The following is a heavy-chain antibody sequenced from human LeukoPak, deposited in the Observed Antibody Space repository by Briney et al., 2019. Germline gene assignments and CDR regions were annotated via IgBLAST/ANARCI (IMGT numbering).Heavy chain of an antibody. J-gene: IGHJ4*02. D-gene: IGHD3-16*02. V-gene: IGHV1-18*01. CDR3: VRSYGLEGDY. CDR1: GYSFNGYG. CDR2: IAAYNGLT. Sequence: ASVKVSCKASGYSFNGYGVAWVRQAPGQGLEWMGWIAAYNGLTNYAENLQGRLTLSTDTSTSSAFMELRNLTSDDTAVYFCVRSYGLEGDYWGRGTLVTVSS.